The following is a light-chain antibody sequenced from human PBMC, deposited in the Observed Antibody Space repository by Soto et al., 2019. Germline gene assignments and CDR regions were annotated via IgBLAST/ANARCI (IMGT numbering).Light chain of an antibody. CDR2: DAS. Sequence: ENVLTQSPGTLSLSPGERATLSCRASQSVSSNYLAWFQQMPGQAPRLLIYDASRSATGIPDRFSGSGSGTDFTLTINGLEPEDFAVYFWQQYGSSPLTFGPGTKLDI. V-gene: IGKV3-20*01. CDR3: QQYGSSPLT. J-gene: IGKJ3*01. CDR1: QSVSSNY.